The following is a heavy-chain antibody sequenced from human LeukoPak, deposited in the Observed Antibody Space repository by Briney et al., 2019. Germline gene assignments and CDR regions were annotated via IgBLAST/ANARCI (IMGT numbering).Heavy chain of an antibody. CDR2: IYYSGST. V-gene: IGHV4-59*12. Sequence: SETLSLTCTVSGGSISSYYWSWIRQPPGKGLEWIGYIYYSGSTNYNPSLKSRVTISVDTSKNQFSLKLSSVTAADTAVYYCARGDYFDYWGQGTLVTVSS. CDR3: ARGDYFDY. J-gene: IGHJ4*02. CDR1: GGSISSYY.